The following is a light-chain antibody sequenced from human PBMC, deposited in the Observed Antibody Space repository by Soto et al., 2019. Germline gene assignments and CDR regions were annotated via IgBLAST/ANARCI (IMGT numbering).Light chain of an antibody. CDR3: QQRSNWQIT. V-gene: IGKV3-11*01. J-gene: IGKJ5*01. CDR1: QSVSTY. CDR2: DAS. Sequence: ETVLPQSPATLSLSPGESSPLSCRASQSVSTYLAWYQQKPGQAPRLLIYDASNRVTGIPARFRGSGSGTDFTLTISSLEPDDFAVYYCQQRSNWQITVGQGTRLEIK.